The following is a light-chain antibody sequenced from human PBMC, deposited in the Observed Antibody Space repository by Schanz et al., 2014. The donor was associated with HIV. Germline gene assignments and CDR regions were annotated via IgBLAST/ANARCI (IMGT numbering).Light chain of an antibody. J-gene: IGKJ1*01. CDR3: LQLSSFPWT. Sequence: IQMTQSPSTLSASVGDRVAITCRARQGIGSYLAWYQQKPGTAPKLLIFAASTLQSGVPSRFSGSGSGTDFTLPISCLQSEDFATYYCLQLSSFPWTFGQGTKVDTK. V-gene: IGKV1-9*01. CDR2: AAS. CDR1: QGIGSY.